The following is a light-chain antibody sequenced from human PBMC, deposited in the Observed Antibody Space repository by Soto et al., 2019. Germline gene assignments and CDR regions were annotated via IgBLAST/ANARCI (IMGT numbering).Light chain of an antibody. CDR3: QHYNNWPLT. J-gene: IGKJ4*01. CDR2: GAS. V-gene: IGKV3-15*01. CDR1: QSVSSN. Sequence: EIVLTQSPGTLSLSPGERATLSCRASQSVSSNLAWYQQKPGQAPRLLIYGASTRATGIPARFSGSGSGTDFTLTISLQSEDFAVYYCQHYNNWPLTFGGGTKVDI.